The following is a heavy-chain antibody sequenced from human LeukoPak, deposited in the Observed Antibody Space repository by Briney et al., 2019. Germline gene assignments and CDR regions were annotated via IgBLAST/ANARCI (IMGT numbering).Heavy chain of an antibody. CDR2: ISYDGSNK. Sequence: GGSLRLSCAASGFTFSSYGMHWVRQAPGKGLEWVAVISYDGSNKYYADSVKGRFTISRDNSKNTLYLQMNSLRAEDTAVYCCAGAPRWPLDYWGQGTLVTVSS. J-gene: IGHJ4*02. CDR1: GFTFSSYG. CDR3: AGAPRWPLDY. V-gene: IGHV3-30*03. D-gene: IGHD5-24*01.